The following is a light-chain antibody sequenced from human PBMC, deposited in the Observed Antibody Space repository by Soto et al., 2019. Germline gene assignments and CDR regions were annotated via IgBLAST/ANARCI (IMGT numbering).Light chain of an antibody. CDR1: RGSVASNY. V-gene: IGLV6-57*03. Sequence: FMLTQPHSVSESPGKTITISCARSRGSVASNYVQWFQQRPGSAPTTIIYRDDQRPSGVPDRFSASVDSSSNSASLTISELKTEDEADYYCQSYDRTNVVFGGGTKLTVL. CDR3: QSYDRTNVV. J-gene: IGLJ2*01. CDR2: RDD.